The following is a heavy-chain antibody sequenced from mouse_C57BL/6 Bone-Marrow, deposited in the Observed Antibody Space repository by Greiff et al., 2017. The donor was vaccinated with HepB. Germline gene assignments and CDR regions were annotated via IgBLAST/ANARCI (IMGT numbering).Heavy chain of an antibody. CDR3: TRYQAWFAY. CDR2: IDPETGGT. Sequence: QASGAELVRPGASVTLSCKASGYTFTDYEMHWVKQTPVHGLEWIGAIDPETGGTAYNQKFKGKAILTADKSSSTAYMELRSLTSEDSAVYYCTRYQAWFAYWGQGTLVTVSA. J-gene: IGHJ3*01. CDR1: GYTFTDYE. V-gene: IGHV1-15*01.